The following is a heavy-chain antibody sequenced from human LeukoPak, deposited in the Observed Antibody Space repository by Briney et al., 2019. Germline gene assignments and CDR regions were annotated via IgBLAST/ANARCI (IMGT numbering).Heavy chain of an antibody. CDR1: GFTFSSYA. CDR2: ISGSGGST. Sequence: GGSLRLSCAASGFTFSSYAISWVRQAPGKGLEWVSAISGSGGSTYYADSVKGRFTISRDNSKNTLYLQMNSLRAEDTAVYYCAKPPAYYDSSGYFVYWGQGTLVTVSS. CDR3: AKPPAYYDSSGYFVY. J-gene: IGHJ4*02. V-gene: IGHV3-23*01. D-gene: IGHD3-22*01.